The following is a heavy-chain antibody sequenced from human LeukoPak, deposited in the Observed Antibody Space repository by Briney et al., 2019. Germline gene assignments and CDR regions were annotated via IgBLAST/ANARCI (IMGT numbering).Heavy chain of an antibody. J-gene: IGHJ4*02. CDR3: ARDRRAAAGYRSFDY. Sequence: SVKVSCKASGGTFSSYAISRVRQAPGQGLEWMGGIIPIFGTANYAQKFQGRVTITADESTSTAYMELSSLRSEDTAVYYCARDRRAAAGYRSFDYWGQGTLVTVSS. CDR1: GGTFSSYA. D-gene: IGHD6-13*01. CDR2: IIPIFGTA. V-gene: IGHV1-69*01.